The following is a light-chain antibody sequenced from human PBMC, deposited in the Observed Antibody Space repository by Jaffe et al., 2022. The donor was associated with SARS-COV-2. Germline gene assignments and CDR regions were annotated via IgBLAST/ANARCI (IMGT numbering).Light chain of an antibody. Sequence: DIVMTQSPDSLAVSLGERATINCKSSQSVLSSSNNKSYLAWYQQRPGQPPKLLIYWASIRESGVPDRFSGSGSGTDFTLTISSLQAEDVAVYHCQQYYTTWTFGQGTKVEIK. CDR3: QQYYTTWT. J-gene: IGKJ1*01. CDR2: WAS. V-gene: IGKV4-1*01. CDR1: QSVLSSSNNKSY.